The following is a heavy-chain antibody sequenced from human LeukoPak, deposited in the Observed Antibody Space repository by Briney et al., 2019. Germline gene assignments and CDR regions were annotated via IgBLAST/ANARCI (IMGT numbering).Heavy chain of an antibody. CDR1: GFTFSSYS. D-gene: IGHD6-13*01. Sequence: GGSLRLSCAASGFTFSSYSMNWVRQAPGKGLEWVSSISSSSSYIYYADSVKGRFTISRDNAKNSLYLQMNSLRAEDTAVCYCARIRVDAFDIWGQGTMVTVSS. CDR2: ISSSSSYI. J-gene: IGHJ3*02. CDR3: ARIRVDAFDI. V-gene: IGHV3-21*01.